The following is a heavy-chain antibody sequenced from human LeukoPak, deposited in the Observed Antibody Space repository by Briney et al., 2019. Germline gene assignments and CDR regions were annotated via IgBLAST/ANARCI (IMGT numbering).Heavy chain of an antibody. CDR1: GYSFTNYW. CDR3: ARHEGIAVADY. Sequence: GESLKISCKGSGYSFTNYWISWVRQMPGKGLEWMGRIDPSDSYTNYSPSFQGHVTISADKSISTAYLKLSSLKASDTAMYYCARHEGIAVADYWGQGTLVTVSS. V-gene: IGHV5-10-1*01. D-gene: IGHD6-19*01. J-gene: IGHJ4*01. CDR2: IDPSDSYT.